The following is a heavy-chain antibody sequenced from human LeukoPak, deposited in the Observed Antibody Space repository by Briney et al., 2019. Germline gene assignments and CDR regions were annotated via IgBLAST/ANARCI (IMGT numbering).Heavy chain of an antibody. J-gene: IGHJ4*02. V-gene: IGHV4-4*07. Sequence: SETLSLTCTVSGGSVSDYYWSFIRQPAGKGLEWIGRIHTSWTTYFNPSLKSRVTMSVDTSKNQFSLKSSSVTAADTAVYYCARDRGTCSSTSCYRYFDYWGQGTLVTVSS. CDR1: GGSVSDYY. CDR2: IHTSWTT. D-gene: IGHD2-2*01. CDR3: ARDRGTCSSTSCYRYFDY.